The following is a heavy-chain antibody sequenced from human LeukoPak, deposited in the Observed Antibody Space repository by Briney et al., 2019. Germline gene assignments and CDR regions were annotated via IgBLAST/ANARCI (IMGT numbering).Heavy chain of an antibody. CDR2: IKQDGSEK. CDR1: RFTFSSYW. V-gene: IGHV3-7*03. CDR3: AKVSGNYYRWFDS. J-gene: IGHJ5*01. Sequence: GGSLRLSCAASRFTFSSYWMSWVRQAPGKGLEWVANIKQDGSEKYYVDSVKGRFTISRDNAKNSLYLQMNSLRAEDTAVYYCAKVSGNYYRWFDSWGQGTLVTVSS. D-gene: IGHD1-26*01.